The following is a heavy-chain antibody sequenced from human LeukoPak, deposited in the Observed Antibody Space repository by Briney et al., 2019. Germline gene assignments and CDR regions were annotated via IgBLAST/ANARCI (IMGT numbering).Heavy chain of an antibody. CDR3: ARAQTYGDSRLLLDY. D-gene: IGHD2-21*02. J-gene: IGHJ4*02. V-gene: IGHV3-20*04. CDR1: GFTFGNYG. Sequence: SGGSLRLSCAASGFTFGNYGMSWVRQAPGKGLEWVSGINWNGGSTGYADSVEGRFTISRDNAKNPQYLQMNSLRVEDTALYYCARAQTYGDSRLLLDYWGQGTLVTVSS. CDR2: INWNGGST.